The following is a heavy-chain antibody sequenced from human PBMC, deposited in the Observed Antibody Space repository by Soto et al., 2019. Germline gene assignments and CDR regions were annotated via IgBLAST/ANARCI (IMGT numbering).Heavy chain of an antibody. Sequence: SETLSLTCTVSGGSISSYYWSWIRQPPWKGLEWIGYIYYSGSTNYNPSLKSRVTISVDTSKNQFSLKLSSVTAADTAVYYCAGETIAVDWPGYWFDPWGQGTLVTVSS. V-gene: IGHV4-59*01. D-gene: IGHD6-19*01. CDR3: AGETIAVDWPGYWFDP. J-gene: IGHJ5*02. CDR1: GGSISSYY. CDR2: IYYSGST.